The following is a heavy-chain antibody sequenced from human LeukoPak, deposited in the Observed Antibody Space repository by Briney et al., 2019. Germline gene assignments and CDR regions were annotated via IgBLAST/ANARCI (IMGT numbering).Heavy chain of an antibody. CDR3: ATEYYGSFNY. CDR2: IKSKTDGGTT. CDR1: GLTFSNAW. D-gene: IGHD3-10*01. J-gene: IGHJ4*02. V-gene: IGHV3-15*01. Sequence: GGSLRLSCVASGLTFSNAWMSWVRQAPGKGLEWVGRIKSKTDGGTTDYAVPVKGRFTISRDDSKNTLYLQMNSLITGDTAMYFCATEYYGSFNYWGQGTLVTVSS.